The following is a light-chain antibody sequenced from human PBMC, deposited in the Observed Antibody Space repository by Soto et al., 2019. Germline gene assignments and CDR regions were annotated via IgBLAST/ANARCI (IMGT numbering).Light chain of an antibody. CDR1: QDISYW. CDR2: DAS. J-gene: IGKJ4*01. Sequence: DIQMTQSPSTLSASVGYRVTITCRASQDISYWLACYQQKPGKAPKLLIYDASSLESGVPSRFSGSGYGTEFTLTISALQPDDFATYCCQQYKSYPLTFGGGTKVDIK. V-gene: IGKV1-5*01. CDR3: QQYKSYPLT.